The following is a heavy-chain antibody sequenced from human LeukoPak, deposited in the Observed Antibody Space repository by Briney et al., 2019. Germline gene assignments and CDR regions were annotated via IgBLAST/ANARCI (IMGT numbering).Heavy chain of an antibody. CDR1: GFTFSSYA. D-gene: IGHD5-18*01. CDR3: AKGSEYSYGFSYYYYGMDV. J-gene: IGHJ6*02. V-gene: IGHV3-23*01. Sequence: LTGGSLRLSCAASGFTFSSYAMSWVRQAPGKGLEWVSAISGSGGSTYYADSVKGRFTISRDNSKNTLYLQMNSLRAEDTAVYYCAKGSEYSYGFSYYYYGMDVWGQGTTVTVSS. CDR2: ISGSGGST.